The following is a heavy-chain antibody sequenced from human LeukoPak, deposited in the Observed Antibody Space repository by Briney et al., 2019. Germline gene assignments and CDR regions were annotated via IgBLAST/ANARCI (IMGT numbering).Heavy chain of an antibody. CDR2: ISYDGSNK. J-gene: IGHJ4*02. CDR1: GFTFSSYD. D-gene: IGHD5-24*01. CDR3: ARMAIIDY. Sequence: GGSLRLSCAASGFTFSSYDMHWVRQAPGKGLEWVAVISYDGSNKYHADSVKDRFTISRDNSKNTLYLQMNSLRAEDTAVYYCARMAIIDYWGQGTLVTVSS. V-gene: IGHV3-30*03.